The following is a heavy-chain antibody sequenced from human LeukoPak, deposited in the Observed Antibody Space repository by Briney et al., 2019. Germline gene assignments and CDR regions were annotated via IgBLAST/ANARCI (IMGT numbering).Heavy chain of an antibody. CDR2: IYSGGST. Sequence: GGSLRLSCAASGFTVSSNYMSWVRQAPGKGLEWVSVIYSGGSTYYADSVKGRFTISRDNSKNTLYLQMSSLSAEDTAVYYCARDSLRGHFDYWGQGTLVTVSS. J-gene: IGHJ4*02. D-gene: IGHD4-17*01. CDR1: GFTVSSNY. CDR3: ARDSLRGHFDY. V-gene: IGHV3-66*01.